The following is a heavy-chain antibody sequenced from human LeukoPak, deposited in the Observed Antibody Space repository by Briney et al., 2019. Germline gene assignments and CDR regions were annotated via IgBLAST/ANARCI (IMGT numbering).Heavy chain of an antibody. Sequence: GASVKVSCKASGYTFTTYYIHWVRQAPGQGLEWMGIINPSGGSTSYAQKFQGRVTMTMDTSTSRVYMELSSLRSEDTAVYYCARADSSSIGAFYYYYMDVWGKGTTVTVSS. CDR1: GYTFTTYY. CDR3: ARADSSSIGAFYYYYMDV. V-gene: IGHV1-46*01. D-gene: IGHD6-6*01. J-gene: IGHJ6*03. CDR2: INPSGGST.